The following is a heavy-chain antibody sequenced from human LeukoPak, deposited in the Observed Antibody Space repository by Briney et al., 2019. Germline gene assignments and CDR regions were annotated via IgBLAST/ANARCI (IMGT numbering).Heavy chain of an antibody. J-gene: IGHJ4*02. CDR1: GVTLSNYA. V-gene: IGHV3-23*01. CDR3: ARCTTGNTHYPLDY. CDR2: ISGSGGST. D-gene: IGHD4-17*01. Sequence: GGSLRLSCAASGVTLSNYAMSWVRQAPGKGLEWVSAISGSGGSTYYADSVKGRFTTSRDNSKNTLYLQMNSLRAEDTAIYYCARCTTGNTHYPLDYWGQGTLVTVSS.